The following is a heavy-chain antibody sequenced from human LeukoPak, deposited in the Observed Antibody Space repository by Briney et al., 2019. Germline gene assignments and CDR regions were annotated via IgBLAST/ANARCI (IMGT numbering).Heavy chain of an antibody. CDR3: ARGSDSSGYPGF. CDR1: GYTFTDYY. V-gene: IGHV1-2*06. J-gene: IGHJ4*02. Sequence: ASVKVSCKTSGYTFTDYYMHWVRQAPGQGLEWMGRINPNSGGTNSAQKFQGRVTMTRDTSVSTAYMELSRLTSDDTAVYHCARGSDSSGYPGFWGQGTLVTVSS. D-gene: IGHD3-22*01. CDR2: INPNSGGT.